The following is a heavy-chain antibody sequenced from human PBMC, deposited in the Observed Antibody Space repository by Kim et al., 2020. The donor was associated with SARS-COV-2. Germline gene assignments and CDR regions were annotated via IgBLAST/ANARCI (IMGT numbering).Heavy chain of an antibody. Sequence: GGSLRLSCAASGFTFSGSAMHWVRQASGKGLEWVGRIRSKANSYATAYAASVKGRFTISRDDSKNTAYLQMNSLKTEDTAVYYCTRHGCSSTSCSYYFAYGGQGTLVTVSA. D-gene: IGHD2-2*01. CDR1: GFTFSGSA. J-gene: IGHJ4*02. V-gene: IGHV3-73*01. CDR3: TRHGCSSTSCSYYFAY. CDR2: IRSKANSYAT.